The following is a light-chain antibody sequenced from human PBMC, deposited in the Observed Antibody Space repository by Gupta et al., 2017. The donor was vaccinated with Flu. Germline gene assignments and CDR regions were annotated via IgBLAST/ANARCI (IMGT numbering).Light chain of an antibody. CDR1: SSDIGSYNY. Sequence: SITISCTGTSSDIGSYNYVSWYQPHPGKAPQLLIYDVTNRPSGVSTRFSGSKSGDTASLTISGLQAEDEADYYCSSCTSSTTLVFGGGTRLTVL. J-gene: IGLJ2*01. CDR3: SSCTSSTTLV. V-gene: IGLV2-14*04. CDR2: DVT.